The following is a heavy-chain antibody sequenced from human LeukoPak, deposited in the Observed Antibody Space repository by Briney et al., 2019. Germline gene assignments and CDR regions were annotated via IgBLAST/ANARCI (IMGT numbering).Heavy chain of an antibody. CDR1: GGLISSSGNFY. Sequence: SETLSLTCSVSGGLISSSGNFYWGWIRQVPGKGLEWIGSVYHTGYSYDNPSPKSRVTVSIDTSKNQFSLKLNSVTAADTAIYYCARQGAITARRTHYYAMDVWGPGTTVTVSS. CDR2: VYHTGYS. D-gene: IGHD1-20*01. CDR3: ARQGAITARRTHYYAMDV. J-gene: IGHJ6*02. V-gene: IGHV4-39*01.